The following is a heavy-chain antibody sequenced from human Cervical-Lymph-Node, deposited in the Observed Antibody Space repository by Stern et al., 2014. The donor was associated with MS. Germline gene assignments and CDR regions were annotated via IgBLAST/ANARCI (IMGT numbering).Heavy chain of an antibody. J-gene: IGHJ4*02. D-gene: IGHD3-3*02. V-gene: IGHV1-8*01. CDR3: VRSWAFYFDY. Sequence: QVQLVESGAEVKKPGASVKVSCKASGFTFTTYDINWVRQAPGQGLEWMGWMNHNSGKTGYAQKFQGRVTMTRDTSINTAYLDLSSLRSDDTAVYYCVRSWAFYFDYWGQGALVTVSS. CDR2: MNHNSGKT. CDR1: GFTFTTYD.